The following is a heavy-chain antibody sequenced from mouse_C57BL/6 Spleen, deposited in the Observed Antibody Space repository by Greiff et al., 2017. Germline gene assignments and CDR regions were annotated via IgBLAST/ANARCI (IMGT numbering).Heavy chain of an antibody. Sequence: EVQLQQSGPELVKPGASVKISCKASGYTFTDYYMNWVKQSHGKSLEWIGDINPNNGGTSYNQKFKGKATLTVDKSSSTAYMELRSLTSEDSAVYYCARDDGYLLFAYWGQGTLVTVSA. CDR3: ARDDGYLLFAY. V-gene: IGHV1-26*01. CDR1: GYTFTDYY. J-gene: IGHJ3*01. D-gene: IGHD2-3*01. CDR2: INPNNGGT.